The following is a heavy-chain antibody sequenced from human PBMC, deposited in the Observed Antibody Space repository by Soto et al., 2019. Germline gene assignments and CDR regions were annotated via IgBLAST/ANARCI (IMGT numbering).Heavy chain of an antibody. CDR3: ARGARHYGDYVGNYYYGMDV. CDR2: ISSSGSTI. Sequence: GGSLRLSCAASGFTFSDYYMSWLRQAPGKGLEWVSYISSSGSTIYYADSVKGRFTISRDNAKNSLYLQMNSLRAEDTAVYYCARGARHYGDYVGNYYYGMDVWGQGTTVTVSS. J-gene: IGHJ6*02. V-gene: IGHV3-11*01. CDR1: GFTFSDYY. D-gene: IGHD4-17*01.